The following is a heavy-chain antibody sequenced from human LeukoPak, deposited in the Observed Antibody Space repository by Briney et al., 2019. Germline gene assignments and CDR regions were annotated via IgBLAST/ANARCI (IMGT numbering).Heavy chain of an antibody. CDR1: GGSISSGGYY. D-gene: IGHD5-18*01. V-gene: IGHV4-31*03. CDR3: ARGYSYGYLFDY. Sequence: PSETLSLTCTVSGGSISSGGYYWSCIRQHPGKGLEWIGYIYYSGSTYYNPSLKSRVTISVDTSKNQFSLKLSSVTAADTAVYYCARGYSYGYLFDYWGQGTLVTVSS. J-gene: IGHJ4*02. CDR2: IYYSGST.